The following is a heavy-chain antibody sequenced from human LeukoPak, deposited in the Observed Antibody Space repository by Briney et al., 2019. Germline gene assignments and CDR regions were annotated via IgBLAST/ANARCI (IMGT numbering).Heavy chain of an antibody. V-gene: IGHV3-7*01. CDR2: IKQDGNEK. J-gene: IGHJ4*02. Sequence: GGSLRLSCAASGFRFNTYWMSWVRQAPGKGLEWVANIKQDGNEKYYVDSVKGRLTISRDNAKNSLYLQMNSLRAEDTAVYYCARDLYRIVVVPHYFDYWGQGTLVTVSS. CDR1: GFRFNTYW. CDR3: ARDLYRIVVVPHYFDY. D-gene: IGHD3-22*01.